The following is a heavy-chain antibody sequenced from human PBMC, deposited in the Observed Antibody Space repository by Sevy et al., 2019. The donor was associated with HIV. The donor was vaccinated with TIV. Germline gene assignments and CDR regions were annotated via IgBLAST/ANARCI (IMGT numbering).Heavy chain of an antibody. J-gene: IGHJ4*02. Sequence: GGSLRLSCAASGFTYSVNWMNWVRQAPGKGLEWVANIKGDGSDIHYVDSVEGRFTISRDNGKNLLYLQMNSLRVEDTAVYYCAHETIGRFDSWGQGTLVTVSS. D-gene: IGHD3-16*01. CDR2: IKGDGSDI. V-gene: IGHV3-7*01. CDR3: AHETIGRFDS. CDR1: GFTYSVNW.